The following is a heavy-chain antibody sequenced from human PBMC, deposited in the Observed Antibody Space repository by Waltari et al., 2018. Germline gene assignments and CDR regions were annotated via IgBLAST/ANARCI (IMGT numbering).Heavy chain of an antibody. J-gene: IGHJ5*02. Sequence: QVQLVQSGSELKKPGASVKVSCKASGYTVTTYAINWLRTAHGQVLELMEWINTNTGNPTYVQGFTGRFVFSLDTSVSTAYLQINSLKADDTAVYYCAREVVPAATIVVNWFDPWGQGTLVTVSS. D-gene: IGHD2-2*01. CDR3: AREVVPAATIVVNWFDP. V-gene: IGHV7-4-1*02. CDR2: INTNTGNP. CDR1: GYTVTTYA.